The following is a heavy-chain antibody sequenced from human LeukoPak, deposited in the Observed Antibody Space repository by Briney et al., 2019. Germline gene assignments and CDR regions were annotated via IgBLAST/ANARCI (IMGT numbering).Heavy chain of an antibody. J-gene: IGHJ4*02. CDR3: ARDTTYYYDTSGPDFDY. CDR1: GFTFNTYS. CDR2: ISTGSTTI. Sequence: GGSLRLSCAASGFTFNTYSLNWVRQAPGKGLEWVSYISTGSTTIYYADAVKGRFTISRDNAKNSLFLKMNSLRAGDTAVYYCARDTTYYYDTSGPDFDYWGQGTLVTVSS. D-gene: IGHD3-22*01. V-gene: IGHV3-48*04.